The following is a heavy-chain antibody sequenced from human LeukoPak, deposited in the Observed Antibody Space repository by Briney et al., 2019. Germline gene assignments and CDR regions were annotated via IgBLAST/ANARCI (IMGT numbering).Heavy chain of an antibody. Sequence: GGSLRLSCAASGFTFSHHWMHWVRQAPGKGLVWVPHISSDESSTTYADSEKGRFTISRDNVQNTLYLQMNSLRADDTALYYCATEGFYYWGPGTQVTVSS. V-gene: IGHV3-74*01. J-gene: IGHJ4*02. CDR3: ATEGFYY. CDR1: GFTFSHHW. CDR2: ISSDESST.